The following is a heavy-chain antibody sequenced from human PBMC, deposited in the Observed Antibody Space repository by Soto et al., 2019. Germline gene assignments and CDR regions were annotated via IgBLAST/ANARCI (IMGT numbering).Heavy chain of an antibody. Sequence: GESLKISCAASGFTFSSYWMHWVRQAPGKGLMWISRLNSGGTTANYAVSVSGRFTISRDNAKNTLYLQLNSLSDEDTAVYYCARGVPGYYAVDVWGQGTTVTVSS. J-gene: IGHJ6*02. CDR1: GFTFSSYW. CDR3: ARGVPGYYAVDV. CDR2: LNSGGTTA. V-gene: IGHV3-74*01.